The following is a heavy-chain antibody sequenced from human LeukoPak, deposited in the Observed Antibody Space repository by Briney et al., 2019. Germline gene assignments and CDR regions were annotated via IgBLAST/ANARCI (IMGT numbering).Heavy chain of an antibody. D-gene: IGHD2-2*01. CDR2: INPNSGGT. V-gene: IGHV1-2*02. CDR3: ARADIVVVPAAPPED. CDR1: GYTVTGYY. Sequence: ASVKVSCKSSGYTVTGYYMHWVRQAPGQGLEWMGWINPNSGGTNYAQKFQGRVTMTRDTSISTAYMELSRLRSDDTAVYYCARADIVVVPAAPPEDWGQGTLVTVSS. J-gene: IGHJ4*02.